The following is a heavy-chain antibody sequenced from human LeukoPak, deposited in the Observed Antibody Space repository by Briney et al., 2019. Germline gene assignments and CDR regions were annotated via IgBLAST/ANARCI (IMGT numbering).Heavy chain of an antibody. J-gene: IGHJ6*02. CDR1: GFTVSSNY. V-gene: IGHV3-66*01. CDR2: IYSGGST. CDR3: ASPRPLDYYYYYGMDV. D-gene: IGHD6-6*01. Sequence: GGSLRLSCAASGFTVSSNYMSWVRQAPGKGLEWVSVIYSGGSTYYADSVKGRFTISRDNPKNTLYLQMNSLRAEDTAVYYCASPRPLDYYYYYGMDVWGQGTTVTVSS.